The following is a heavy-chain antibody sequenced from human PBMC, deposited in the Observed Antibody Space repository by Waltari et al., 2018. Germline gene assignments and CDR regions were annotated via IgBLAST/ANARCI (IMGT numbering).Heavy chain of an antibody. J-gene: IGHJ6*03. CDR2: IYYSGST. CDR1: GGSISSSSYY. Sequence: QLQLQESGPGLVKPSETLSLTCTVSGGSISSSSYYWGWIRQPPGKGLEWIGSIYYSGSTYYNPSLKSRVTISVDTSKNQFSLKLSSVTAADTAVYYCARHSTTFYGSGGPGYMDVWGKGTTVTVSS. V-gene: IGHV4-39*01. D-gene: IGHD3-10*01. CDR3: ARHSTTFYGSGGPGYMDV.